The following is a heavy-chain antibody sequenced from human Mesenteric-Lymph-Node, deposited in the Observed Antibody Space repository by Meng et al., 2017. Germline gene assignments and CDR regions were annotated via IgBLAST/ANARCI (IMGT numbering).Heavy chain of an antibody. CDR2: IGTAGDT. V-gene: IGHV3-13*01. CDR1: GFTFSSYD. J-gene: IGHJ4*02. D-gene: IGHD7-27*01. CDR3: AKGNWGSPFDY. Sequence: GESLKISCAASGFTFSSYDMHWVRQATGKGLEWVSAIGTAGDTYYPGSVKGRFTIYRDNAKNSLFLQINSLVEEDTALCYCAKGNWGSPFDYWGQGTLVTVSS.